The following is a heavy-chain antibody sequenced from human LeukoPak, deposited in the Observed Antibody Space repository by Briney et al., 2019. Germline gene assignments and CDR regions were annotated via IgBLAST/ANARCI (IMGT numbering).Heavy chain of an antibody. D-gene: IGHD3-16*02. V-gene: IGHV3-23*01. CDR2: ISYSGYNA. CDR1: GFTFSNYA. CDR3: ARDIELST. Sequence: GGSLRLSCATSGFTFSNYAMTWVRQAPGKGLDWVSLISYSGYNAYYADSVRGRFTISRDNSKDTLYLHMHSLRAEDTAIYYCARDIELSTWGLGTMVTVSS. J-gene: IGHJ3*01.